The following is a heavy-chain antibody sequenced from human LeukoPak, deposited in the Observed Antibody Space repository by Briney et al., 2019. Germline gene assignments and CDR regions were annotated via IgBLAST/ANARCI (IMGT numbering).Heavy chain of an antibody. D-gene: IGHD2-2*01. CDR1: GFTFNNAW. Sequence: GGSLRLSCAASGFTFNNAWMSWVRQAPRKGLEWVGRIKSKTDGGTTDYAAPVKGRFTISRDDSKNTLYLQMNSLKTEDTAVYYCTTNRQPRVPAVPYYYYYMDVWGKGTTVTVSS. V-gene: IGHV3-15*01. CDR3: TTNRQPRVPAVPYYYYYMDV. J-gene: IGHJ6*03. CDR2: IKSKTDGGTT.